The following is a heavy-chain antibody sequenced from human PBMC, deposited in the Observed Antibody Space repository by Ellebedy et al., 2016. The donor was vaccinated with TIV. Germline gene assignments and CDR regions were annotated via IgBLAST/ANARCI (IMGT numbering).Heavy chain of an antibody. V-gene: IGHV1-69*13. CDR3: ARARMVRGVISWFDP. D-gene: IGHD3-10*01. CDR2: IIPIFGTA. J-gene: IGHJ5*02. CDR1: GGTFSSYA. Sequence: ASVKVSCKASGGTFSSYAISWVRQAPGQGLEWMGGIIPIFGTANYAQKFQGRVTITADESTSTAYMELSSLRSEDTAVYYCARARMVRGVISWFDPWGQGTLVTVSS.